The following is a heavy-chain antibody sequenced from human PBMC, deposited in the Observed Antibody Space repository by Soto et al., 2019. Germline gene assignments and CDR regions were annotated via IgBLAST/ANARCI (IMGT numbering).Heavy chain of an antibody. J-gene: IGHJ4*02. CDR2: ISYDGSNE. Sequence: QVHLVESGGGVVQPGRSLRLSCEASGFTFSNYGTHWVRQAPGEGLEWVAHISYDGSNEHYTDSVKGRFTISRDNSKNMVFLHMNSLRPEDTAVDHCAKDTYFRDSSGYYVFDYWGQGTLVTVSS. V-gene: IGHV3-30*18. CDR1: GFTFSNYG. D-gene: IGHD3-22*01. CDR3: AKDTYFRDSSGYYVFDY.